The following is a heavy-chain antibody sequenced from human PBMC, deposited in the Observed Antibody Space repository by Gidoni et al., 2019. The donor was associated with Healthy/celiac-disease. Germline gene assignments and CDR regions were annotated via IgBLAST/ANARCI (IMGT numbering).Heavy chain of an antibody. J-gene: IGHJ5*02. D-gene: IGHD2-2*01. V-gene: IGHV2-26*01. Sequence: VTLKASAPVLVKPTETVPLTCTVSGFELSNARIGVSWIRQPPGKALEWLAHIFLNDEKSYSTSLKSRLTISKDTAKSQVVLTMTNMDPVDTATYYCARLLVVPAASLGSRWFDPWGQGTLVTVS. CDR2: IFLNDEK. CDR1: GFELSNARIG. CDR3: ARLLVVPAASLGSRWFDP.